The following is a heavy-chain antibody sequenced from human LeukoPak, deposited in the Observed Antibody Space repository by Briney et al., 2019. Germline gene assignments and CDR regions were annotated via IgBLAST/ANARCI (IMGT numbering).Heavy chain of an antibody. D-gene: IGHD2-2*01. CDR2: IYYTGGT. V-gene: IGHV4-59*08. CDR3: VRHPSKSSAFGY. Sequence: PSETLSPTCTVSGGSISSYCWSWIRQPPGKGLEWIGYIYYTGGTNYNPSLQSRVTIPVDTSKNHFSLRLSSVTAADTAVYYCVRHPSKSSAFGYWGQGALVTVSS. CDR1: GGSISSYC. J-gene: IGHJ4*02.